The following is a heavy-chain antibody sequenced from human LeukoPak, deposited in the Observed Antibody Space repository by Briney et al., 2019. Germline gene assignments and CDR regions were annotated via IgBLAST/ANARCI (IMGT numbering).Heavy chain of an antibody. J-gene: IGHJ4*02. Sequence: GGSLRLSCAAPGFTFSSFIMNWVRQAPVKGLEWVSYISGSSSTIYYADSVKGRFTISRDNAKNSLYLQMNSLRDEDTAVYYCARSLLLGTSVDYWGQGTLVTVSS. CDR1: GFTFSSFI. D-gene: IGHD3-22*01. CDR3: ARSLLLGTSVDY. V-gene: IGHV3-48*02. CDR2: ISGSSSTI.